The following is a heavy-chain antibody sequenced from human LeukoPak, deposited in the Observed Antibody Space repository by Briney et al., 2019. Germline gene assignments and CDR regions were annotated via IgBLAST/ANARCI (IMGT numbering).Heavy chain of an antibody. CDR2: IKTNAEGGTL. D-gene: IGHD3-3*02. CDR1: GFTYSNVW. Sequence: GGSLRLSCAASGFTYSNVWMNWVRQAPGKGLEWVGRIKTNAEGGTLDYTAPVKGRFTISRDDSKNTLYLQMDSLEVEDTGMYYCTTGIDDEGGYWGQGTLATVSS. CDR3: TTGIDDEGGY. J-gene: IGHJ4*02. V-gene: IGHV3-15*07.